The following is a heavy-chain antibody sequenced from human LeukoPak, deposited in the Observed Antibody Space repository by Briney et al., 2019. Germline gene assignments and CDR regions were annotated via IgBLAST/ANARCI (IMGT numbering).Heavy chain of an antibody. CDR2: INPNSGDT. V-gene: IGHV1-2*06. CDR1: GYTFTAYH. Sequence: ASVKVSCKASGYTFTAYHMHWVRQAPGQGLEWMGRINPNSGDTNYTQKFQGRVTMTRDTSISTAYMELSRLRSDDTAVYYCARDYCSSTSCLFDYWGQGTLVSVSS. J-gene: IGHJ4*02. CDR3: ARDYCSSTSCLFDY. D-gene: IGHD2-2*01.